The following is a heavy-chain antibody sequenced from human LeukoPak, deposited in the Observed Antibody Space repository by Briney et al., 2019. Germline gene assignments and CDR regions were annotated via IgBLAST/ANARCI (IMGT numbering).Heavy chain of an antibody. V-gene: IGHV3-53*05. Sequence: GGSLRLSCAASGFIVNTNYMSWVRQAPGRGLEWVSFIYADGNTYYADSVKGRFTISRDISKNEVYLQMNSLRTEDTALYYCAKDYCGGDCYSYYFDYWGQGTLVTVSS. D-gene: IGHD2-21*02. J-gene: IGHJ4*02. CDR1: GFIVNTNY. CDR2: IYADGNT. CDR3: AKDYCGGDCYSYYFDY.